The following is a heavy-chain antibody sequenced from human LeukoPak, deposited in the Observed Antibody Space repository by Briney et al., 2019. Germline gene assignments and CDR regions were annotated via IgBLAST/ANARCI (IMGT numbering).Heavy chain of an antibody. CDR2: VYTSGST. CDR3: ARESSTSCYRD. D-gene: IGHD2-2*02. J-gene: IGHJ4*02. CDR1: GGSISSYY. Sequence: SETLSLTCTVSGGSISSYYWSWIRQPPGKGLEWIGYVYTSGSTNYNPSLKSRVTISVDTSKNQSSLKLSSVTAADTAVYYCARESSTSCYRDWGQGTLVTVSS. V-gene: IGHV4-4*09.